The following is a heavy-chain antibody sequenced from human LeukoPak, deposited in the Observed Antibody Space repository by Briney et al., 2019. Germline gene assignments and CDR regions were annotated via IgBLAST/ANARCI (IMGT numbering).Heavy chain of an antibody. Sequence: SETLSLTCAVYGGSFSGYYWSWIRQHPGKGLEWIGEINHSGSTNYNPSLKSRVTISVDTSKNQFSLKLSSVTAADTAVYYCARGRIAARFSYYYGMDVWGQGTTVTVSS. J-gene: IGHJ6*02. CDR1: GGSFSGYY. V-gene: IGHV4-34*01. CDR2: INHSGST. D-gene: IGHD6-6*01. CDR3: ARGRIAARFSYYYGMDV.